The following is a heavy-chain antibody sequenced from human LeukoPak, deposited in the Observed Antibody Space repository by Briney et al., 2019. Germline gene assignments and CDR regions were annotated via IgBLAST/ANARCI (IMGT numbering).Heavy chain of an antibody. J-gene: IGHJ4*02. CDR1: GGSISTYY. V-gene: IGHV4-59*01. CDR2: IYYSGST. CDR3: ARVVGGYYYFDY. D-gene: IGHD3-10*01. Sequence: PSETLSLTCTVSGGSISTYYWSWIRHPPGEGLEWIGYIYYSGSTNYHPSLKSRVTMSIDTPKKHFSLKLSSVTAADTAVYYWARVVGGYYYFDYWGQGTLVTVSS.